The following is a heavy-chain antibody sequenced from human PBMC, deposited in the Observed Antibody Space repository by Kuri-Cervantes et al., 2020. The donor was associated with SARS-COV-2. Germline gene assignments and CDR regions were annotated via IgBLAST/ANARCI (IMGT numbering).Heavy chain of an antibody. Sequence: GESLKISCAASGFTFSRYVIHWVRQAPGKGLEWVAVISYDGINTNYADSVKGRFTISRDNSMNTLSLQMNSLRAEDTAVYYCAKGDSGSYLGASGYFDYWGQGTLVTVSS. J-gene: IGHJ4*02. D-gene: IGHD1-26*01. CDR1: GFTFSRYV. CDR3: AKGDSGSYLGASGYFDY. CDR2: ISYDGINT. V-gene: IGHV3-30-3*01.